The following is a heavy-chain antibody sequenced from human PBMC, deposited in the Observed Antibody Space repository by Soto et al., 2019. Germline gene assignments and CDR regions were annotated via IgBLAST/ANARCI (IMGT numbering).Heavy chain of an antibody. D-gene: IGHD3-10*01. CDR3: ARDRLWFGEIKGMDV. Sequence: AASVKVSCKASGYTFTSYDINCVRQATGQGLEWMGWMNPNSGNTGYAQKFQGRVTMTRNTSISTAYMELSSLRSEDTAVYYCARDRLWFGEIKGMDVWGQGTTVTVSS. V-gene: IGHV1-8*01. CDR2: MNPNSGNT. J-gene: IGHJ6*02. CDR1: GYTFTSYD.